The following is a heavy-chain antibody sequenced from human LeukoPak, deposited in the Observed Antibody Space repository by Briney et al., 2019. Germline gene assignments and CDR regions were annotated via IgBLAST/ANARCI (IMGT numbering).Heavy chain of an antibody. CDR2: ISSSSYI. V-gene: IGHV3-21*01. J-gene: IGHJ4*02. D-gene: IGHD3-22*01. Sequence: GGSLRLSCAASRFTFSSYSMNWVRQAPGKGLEWVSSISSSSYIYYADSVKGRFTISRDNAKNSLYLQMNSLRAEDTAVYYCARDTVETYYYDSSGYLFDYWGQGTLVTVSS. CDR3: ARDTVETYYYDSSGYLFDY. CDR1: RFTFSSYS.